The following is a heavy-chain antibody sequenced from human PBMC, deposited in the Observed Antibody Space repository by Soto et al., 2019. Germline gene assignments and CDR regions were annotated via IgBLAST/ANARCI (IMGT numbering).Heavy chain of an antibody. CDR3: ERYMTTVTRDV. CDR2: ISSSGSTI. D-gene: IGHD4-4*01. V-gene: IGHV3-48*03. J-gene: IGHJ6*02. CDR1: GFTFSSYE. Sequence: GGSLRLSCAASGFTFSSYEMNWVRQAPGKGLEWVSYISSSGSTIYYADSVKGRFTISRDNAKNSLYLQMNSLRAEDTAVYYCERYMTTVTRDVWGQGTTVTVSS.